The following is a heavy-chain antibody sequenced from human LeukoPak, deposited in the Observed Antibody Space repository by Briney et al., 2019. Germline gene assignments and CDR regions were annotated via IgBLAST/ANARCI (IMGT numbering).Heavy chain of an antibody. J-gene: IGHJ4*02. Sequence: GGSLRLSCAASGFTFSNHWMSWVRQAPGKGLEWVANIRQDGAEKYYLDSVKGRFTISRDNAKNSVYLEMNSLRVEDTAVYFCARAPYFESSGPLWGQGTLVTVSS. CDR3: ARAPYFESSGPL. CDR2: IRQDGAEK. D-gene: IGHD3-22*01. V-gene: IGHV3-7*01. CDR1: GFTFSNHW.